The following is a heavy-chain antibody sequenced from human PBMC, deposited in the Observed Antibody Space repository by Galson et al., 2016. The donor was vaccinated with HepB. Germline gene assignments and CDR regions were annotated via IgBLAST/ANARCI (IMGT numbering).Heavy chain of an antibody. J-gene: IGHJ3*02. Sequence: SLRLSCAASGFTFSSYGMYWVRQAPGKGLEWVAVIWSDGSNKCYSDSVKGRFTISRDNSKNTLYLQVSSLRAEDTAVYYCARDRGEYTSGYGVFGTLDIWGQGTMVTVSS. V-gene: IGHV3-33*07. D-gene: IGHD5-18*01. CDR1: GFTFSSYG. CDR3: ARDRGEYTSGYGVFGTLDI. CDR2: IWSDGSNK.